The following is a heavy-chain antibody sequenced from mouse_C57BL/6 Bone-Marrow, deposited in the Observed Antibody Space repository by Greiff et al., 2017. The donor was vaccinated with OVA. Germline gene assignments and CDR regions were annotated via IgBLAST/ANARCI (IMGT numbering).Heavy chain of an antibody. CDR2: IYPGDGDT. Sequence: VQLQQSGAELVKPGASVKISCKASGYAFSSYWMNWVKQRPGKGLEWIGQIYPGDGDTNYNGKFKGKATLTADKSSSTAYMQLSSLTSEDSAVYFCARWGLLYPYWYFDGWGTGTTVTVSS. V-gene: IGHV1-80*01. D-gene: IGHD2-12*01. J-gene: IGHJ1*03. CDR1: GYAFSSYW. CDR3: ARWGLLYPYWYFDG.